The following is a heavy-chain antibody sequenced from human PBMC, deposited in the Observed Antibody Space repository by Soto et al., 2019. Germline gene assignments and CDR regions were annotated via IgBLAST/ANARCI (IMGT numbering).Heavy chain of an antibody. J-gene: IGHJ6*02. CDR2: INPSGGST. CDR3: AGEPRGGNYDMDV. CDR1: GYTFTSYY. V-gene: IGHV1-46*01. D-gene: IGHD3-16*01. Sequence: ASVKVSCKASGYTFTSYYMHWVRQAPGQGLEWMGIINPSGGSTSYAQKFQGRVTITRDTSTSTVYMELSSLRDEDTAVYYCAGEPRGGNYDMDVWGQGTTVTVSS.